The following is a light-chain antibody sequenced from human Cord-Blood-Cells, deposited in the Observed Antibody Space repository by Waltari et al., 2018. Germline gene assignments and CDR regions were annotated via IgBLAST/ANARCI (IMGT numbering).Light chain of an antibody. Sequence: DIQMTQSPSTLSASAGDRVTITCRASQSIRSWLAWSQQKPGKAPKLLIYDASSLESGVPSRFSGSGSGTEFTLNTSSLEPDDFATYCCQQYNSYSLTFGGGTKVEIK. CDR1: QSIRSW. J-gene: IGKJ4*01. V-gene: IGKV1-5*01. CDR2: DAS. CDR3: QQYNSYSLT.